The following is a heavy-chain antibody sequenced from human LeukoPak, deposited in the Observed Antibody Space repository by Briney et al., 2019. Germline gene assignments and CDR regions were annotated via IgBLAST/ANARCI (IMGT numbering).Heavy chain of an antibody. CDR1: GYTFTNYG. D-gene: IGHD6-13*01. CDR3: ARDNHRSSWSWFDP. V-gene: IGHV1-18*01. J-gene: IGHJ5*02. Sequence: ASVKVSCKASGYTFTNYGISWVRQPPGQGLEWMGWISAYNGNTKYAQEFQGRVTMTTDTSTSTAYMELRSLSSDDTAVYHCARDNHRSSWSWFDPWGQGTLVTVSS. CDR2: ISAYNGNT.